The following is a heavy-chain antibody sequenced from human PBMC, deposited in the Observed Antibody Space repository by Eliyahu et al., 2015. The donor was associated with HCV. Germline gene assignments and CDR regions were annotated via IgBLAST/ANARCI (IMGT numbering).Heavy chain of an antibody. Sequence: TFTSYAMHWVRQAPGQRLEWMGWINAGNGNRKYSQKFQGRVTITRDTSASTAYMELSSLRSEDTAVYYCARDLSPMVQGDTNWFDPWGQGTLVTVSS. CDR3: ARDLSPMVQGDTNWFDP. CDR2: INAGNGNR. D-gene: IGHD3-10*01. CDR1: TFTSYA. J-gene: IGHJ5*02. V-gene: IGHV1-3*01.